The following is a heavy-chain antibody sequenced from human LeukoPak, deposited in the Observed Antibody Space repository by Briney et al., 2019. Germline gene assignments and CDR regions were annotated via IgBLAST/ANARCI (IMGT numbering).Heavy chain of an antibody. V-gene: IGHV4-38-2*02. J-gene: IGHJ3*02. CDR1: GYSIGSAYY. D-gene: IGHD5/OR15-5a*01. CDR3: ARHYSVLASGWTPEGAFDI. Sequence: SETLSLTCTVSGYSIGSAYYWGWIQQPPGKGLEWIGSIYHSGSTYYNPSLKSRVTISVDTSKNQFSLKLSSVTAADTAVYYCARHYSVLASGWTPEGAFDIWGQGTMVTVSS. CDR2: IYHSGST.